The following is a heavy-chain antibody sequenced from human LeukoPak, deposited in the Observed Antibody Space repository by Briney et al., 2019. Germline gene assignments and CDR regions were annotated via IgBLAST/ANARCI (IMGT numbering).Heavy chain of an antibody. Sequence: MASETLPLTCAVSGVSISSSNWWSWVHQPPGKGLEWIGEIYHSGSTNYNPSLKSRVTISVDKSKNQFSLKLSSVTAADTAVYYCASFGEYYDILTGPPGYYYYGMDVWGQGTTVTVSS. D-gene: IGHD3-9*01. V-gene: IGHV4-4*02. CDR1: GVSISSSNW. J-gene: IGHJ6*02. CDR3: ASFGEYYDILTGPPGYYYYGMDV. CDR2: IYHSGST.